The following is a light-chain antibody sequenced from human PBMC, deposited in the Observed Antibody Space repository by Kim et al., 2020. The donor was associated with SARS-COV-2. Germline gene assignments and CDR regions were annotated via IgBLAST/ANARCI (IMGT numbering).Light chain of an antibody. V-gene: IGKV3-15*01. CDR1: QSVSGN. Sequence: VSPGERATLSCRASQSVSGNLAWYQQKPGQAPRLLIYGVSTRATGIPARFSGSGSGTEFTLTISSLQSEDFAVYYCQQYDNRPPWTFGQGTKLEI. CDR2: GVS. J-gene: IGKJ1*01. CDR3: QQYDNRPPWT.